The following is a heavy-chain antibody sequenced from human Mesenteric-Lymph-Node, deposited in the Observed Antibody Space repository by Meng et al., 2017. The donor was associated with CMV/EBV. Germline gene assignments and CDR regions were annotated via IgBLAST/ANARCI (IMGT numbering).Heavy chain of an antibody. CDR1: GFTFSSYE. V-gene: IGHV3-48*03. CDR2: ISSSGNTI. D-gene: IGHD6-13*01. J-gene: IGHJ6*02. CDR3: AREGGAAAVYYYYNGMDV. Sequence: GGSLRPSCAASGFTFSSYEMNWVRQAPGKGLEWVSYISSSGNTIYYADSVKGRFTITRDNAKNSLYLQMNSLRAEDTAVYYCAREGGAAAVYYYYNGMDVWGQGTTVTVSS.